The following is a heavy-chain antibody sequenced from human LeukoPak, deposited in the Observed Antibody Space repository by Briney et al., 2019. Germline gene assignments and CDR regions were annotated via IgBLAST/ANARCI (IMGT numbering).Heavy chain of an antibody. J-gene: IGHJ4*02. D-gene: IGHD3-22*01. CDR3: ARGYYYGSSGYLPPAPFDY. Sequence: ASVKVSCKASGYTFTSYGISWVRQAPGQGLEWMGWISAYNGNTNYAQKLQGRVTMTTDTSTSTAYMELRSLRSDDTAVYYCARGYYYGSSGYLPPAPFDYWGQGTLVTVSS. CDR2: ISAYNGNT. CDR1: GYTFTSYG. V-gene: IGHV1-18*01.